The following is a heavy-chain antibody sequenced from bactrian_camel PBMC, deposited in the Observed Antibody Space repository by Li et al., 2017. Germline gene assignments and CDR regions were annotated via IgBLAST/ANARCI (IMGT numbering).Heavy chain of an antibody. CDR1: TGTFRSAC. Sequence: QLVESGGGSVQAGGSLRLSYAARTGTFRSACMGWIRQVSGKEREGVASIDSDGETTYADPVKGRFTISRDNAKNSVYLQMHSLKLEDTAMYYCAADFGPYCSGSYLARRANFEGQGTQVTVS. V-gene: IGHV3S53*01. D-gene: IGHD2*01. CDR2: IDSDGET. J-gene: IGHJ4*01.